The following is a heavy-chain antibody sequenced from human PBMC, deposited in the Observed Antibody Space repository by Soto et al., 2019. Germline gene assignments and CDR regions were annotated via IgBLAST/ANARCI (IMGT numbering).Heavy chain of an antibody. CDR2: TIPMFATA. CDR1: GDSFSNYI. J-gene: IGHJ4*02. CDR3: ARGLFGQQWLVGFDT. V-gene: IGHV1-69*01. D-gene: IGHD6-19*01. Sequence: QVQLVQSGAEVKKPGSSVKGSCKASGDSFSNYIFSWVRQAPGQGLEWMGGTIPMFATAQYAQKLQGRVTITADESTRTVYMDLRSLRSVDTAVYYCARGLFGQQWLVGFDTWGQGTLVTVSS.